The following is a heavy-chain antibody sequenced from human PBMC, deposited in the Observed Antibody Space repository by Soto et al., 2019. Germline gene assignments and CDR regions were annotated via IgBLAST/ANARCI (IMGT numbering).Heavy chain of an antibody. V-gene: IGHV4-31*03. CDR2: IYYSGST. Sequence: QVQLQESGPGLVKPSQTLSLTCTVSGGSISSGGYYWSWIRQHPGKGLEWIGYIYYSGSTYYNPSLKSRVTISVDTYKNQFSLKLSSVTAADTAVYYCARVYGVSPASPRVFDYWGQGTLVTVSS. D-gene: IGHD2-8*01. J-gene: IGHJ4*02. CDR1: GGSISSGGYY. CDR3: ARVYGVSPASPRVFDY.